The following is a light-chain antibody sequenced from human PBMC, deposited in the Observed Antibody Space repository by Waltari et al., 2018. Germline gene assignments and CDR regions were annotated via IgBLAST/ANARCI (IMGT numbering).Light chain of an antibody. CDR3: QQSYMTPRT. V-gene: IGKV1-39*01. Sequence: DIQMTQSPPSLSASVGDGVTITCRASQTISSYLNWYQEKRGKAPKLLISAASRLQSGVPSRFNASGFGTDFTLTISSLHPEDFAIYYCQQSYMTPRTFGRGTNLEMK. J-gene: IGKJ4*02. CDR1: QTISSY. CDR2: AAS.